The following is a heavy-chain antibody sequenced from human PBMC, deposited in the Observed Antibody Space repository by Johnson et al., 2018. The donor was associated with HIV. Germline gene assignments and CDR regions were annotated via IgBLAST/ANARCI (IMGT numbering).Heavy chain of an antibody. V-gene: IGHV3-30*02. CDR2: IRYDGSNK. D-gene: IGHD6-13*01. CDR3: AQEEGIAAACGAFDI. Sequence: QVQLVESGGDVVQPGGSLRLSCAASGFTFNNYGMHWVRQAPGKGLGWVAFIRYDGSNKYYEDSVKGRFTNSIDNSKNTLYLQMNSLSADGTAVYYCAQEEGIAAACGAFDIWGLGTMFPVSS. CDR1: GFTFNNYG. J-gene: IGHJ3*02.